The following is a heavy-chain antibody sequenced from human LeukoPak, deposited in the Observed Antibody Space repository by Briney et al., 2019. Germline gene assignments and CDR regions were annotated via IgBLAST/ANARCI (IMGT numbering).Heavy chain of an antibody. Sequence: SETLSLTCSVSGGSISSSSYHWVWIRQPPGKGLEWIGSVYYSGSTSYNPSLKSRVTISVDTSKNQFSLKLNSVTAADTAVYYCARQRGWSNGMFYLDYWGQGTLVTVSS. D-gene: IGHD6-19*01. CDR1: GGSISSSSYH. J-gene: IGHJ4*02. CDR3: ARQRGWSNGMFYLDY. V-gene: IGHV4-39*01. CDR2: VYYSGST.